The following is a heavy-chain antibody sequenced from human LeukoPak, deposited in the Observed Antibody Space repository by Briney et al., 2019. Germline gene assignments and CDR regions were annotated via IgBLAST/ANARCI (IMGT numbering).Heavy chain of an antibody. Sequence: GESLQISSKGSGYSFTSYWISWVREMPGKGLEWMGRIDPSDSYTNYSPSFQGHVTISADKSISTAYLQWSSLKASDTAMYYCARREGFGELPTGYYGMDVWGHGATVTVSS. CDR3: ARREGFGELPTGYYGMDV. D-gene: IGHD3-10*01. CDR1: GYSFTSYW. V-gene: IGHV5-10-1*01. CDR2: IDPSDSYT. J-gene: IGHJ6*02.